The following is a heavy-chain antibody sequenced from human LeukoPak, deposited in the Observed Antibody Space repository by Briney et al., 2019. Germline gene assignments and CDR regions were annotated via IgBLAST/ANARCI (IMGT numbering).Heavy chain of an antibody. J-gene: IGHJ4*02. D-gene: IGHD3-16*01. CDR2: VSISSGTI. V-gene: IGHV3-48*04. CDR3: AGAMSTFGGVRNYFDS. CDR1: GFTFSSYG. Sequence: GGSLRLSCAASGFTFSSYGMHWVRQAPGKGLEWVAFVSISSGTIYYADSVNGRFRISRDNAKSSLDLEMNSLRAEDTAVYYCAGAMSTFGGVRNYFDSWGQGTLVTVSS.